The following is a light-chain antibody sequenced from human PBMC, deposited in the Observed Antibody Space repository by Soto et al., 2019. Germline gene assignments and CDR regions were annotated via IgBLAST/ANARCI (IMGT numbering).Light chain of an antibody. Sequence: QSVLTQPASVSGSPGQSITISCTGTSSDVVGYNYVSWYQHHPGKAPKLMICDVSNRPSGVSNRFSGSKSGNTASRTISGLQPEDEADYYCSSYTTSNTRQIVFGTGTKVTVL. CDR1: SSDVVGYNY. CDR2: DVS. V-gene: IGLV2-14*03. CDR3: SSYTTSNTRQIV. J-gene: IGLJ1*01.